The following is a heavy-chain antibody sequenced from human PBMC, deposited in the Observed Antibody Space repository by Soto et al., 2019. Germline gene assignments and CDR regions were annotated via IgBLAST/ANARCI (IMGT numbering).Heavy chain of an antibody. D-gene: IGHD5-12*01. CDR1: GGTFSSYA. CDR3: GRGGGGRNGYEPFDY. V-gene: IGHV1-69*01. Sequence: QVQLVQSGAEVKKPGSSVKVSCKASGGTFSSYAISWVRQAPGQGLEWMGGIIPIFGTANYAQKFQGRVTITADESTRTAEVGVGSVRWEDRAVYYGGRGGGGRNGYEPFDYWGQGTLVTVSS. J-gene: IGHJ4*02. CDR2: IIPIFGTA.